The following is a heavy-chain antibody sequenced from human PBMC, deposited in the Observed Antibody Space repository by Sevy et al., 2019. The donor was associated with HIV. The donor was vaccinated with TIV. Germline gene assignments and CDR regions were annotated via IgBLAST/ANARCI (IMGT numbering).Heavy chain of an antibody. CDR1: GFTFSTYA. J-gene: IGHJ4*02. Sequence: GGSLRLSCAVSGFTFSTYAMHWVRQAPGKGLECVAIVSSDGSEINYADSVKGRFTISRDNSRNTLYLQMNSLRTEDMALYYCARDQLGSIDYWGQGTLDTVFS. V-gene: IGHV3-30-3*01. D-gene: IGHD7-27*01. CDR3: ARDQLGSIDY. CDR2: VSSDGSEI.